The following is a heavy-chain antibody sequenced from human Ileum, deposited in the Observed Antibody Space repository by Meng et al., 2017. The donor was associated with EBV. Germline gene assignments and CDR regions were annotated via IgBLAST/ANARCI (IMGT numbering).Heavy chain of an antibody. CDR2: SNYAGST. Sequence: QVQPQQWCARLVKSSEPLSLTCAVYGGAFSGYYWTWIRQAPGRGLEWIGESNYAGSTNYNPSLKSRVTISVDTSKKQFSLNLTSVTAADTAVYYCARVMRRVNYNSGWYAKFWGQGNLVTVSS. V-gene: IGHV4-34*01. J-gene: IGHJ4*02. CDR3: ARVMRRVNYNSGWYAKF. CDR1: GGAFSGYY. D-gene: IGHD6-19*01.